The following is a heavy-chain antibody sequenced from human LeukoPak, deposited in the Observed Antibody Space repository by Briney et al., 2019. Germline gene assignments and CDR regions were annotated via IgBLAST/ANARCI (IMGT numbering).Heavy chain of an antibody. CDR2: IIPILGIA. D-gene: IGHD3-22*01. Sequence: ASVKVSCKASGYRFRDYYMHWVRQAPGQGLEWMGRIIPILGIANYAQKFQGRVTITADKSTSTAYMELSSLRSEDTAVYYCARAGPGGYYDSSGYPYEDWFDPWGQGTLVTVSS. V-gene: IGHV1-69*04. CDR3: ARAGPGGYYDSSGYPYEDWFDP. J-gene: IGHJ5*02. CDR1: GYRFRDYY.